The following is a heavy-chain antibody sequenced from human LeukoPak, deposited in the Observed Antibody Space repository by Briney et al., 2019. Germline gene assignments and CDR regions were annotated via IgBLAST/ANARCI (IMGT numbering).Heavy chain of an antibody. Sequence: GGSLRLSCAASGFTFSSYNMNWVRQAPGKGLEWISHIRSGGNTIYYASSVKGRFTISRDNAKNSLYLEMKSLRAEDTAVYFCARGAVRNYFDYWGQGTLVTVSS. D-gene: IGHD1-14*01. CDR3: ARGAVRNYFDY. V-gene: IGHV3-48*01. CDR2: IRSGGNTI. CDR1: GFTFSSYN. J-gene: IGHJ4*02.